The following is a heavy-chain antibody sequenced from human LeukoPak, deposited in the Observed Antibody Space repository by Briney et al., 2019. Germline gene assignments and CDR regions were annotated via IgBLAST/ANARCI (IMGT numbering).Heavy chain of an antibody. CDR2: ISSSSTYI. CDR1: GFTFSSYN. CDR3: ARDPAYCGGDCYSVYKDAFDI. J-gene: IGHJ3*02. Sequence: GGSVRRYCAASGFTFSSYNMNWVRQAPGKGLVWFSSISSSSTYIYYADSVRGRFTISRDNAKNSLYLQINSLRAEDTAVYYCARDPAYCGGDCYSVYKDAFDIWGQGTTVTVSS. D-gene: IGHD2-21*02. V-gene: IGHV3-21*01.